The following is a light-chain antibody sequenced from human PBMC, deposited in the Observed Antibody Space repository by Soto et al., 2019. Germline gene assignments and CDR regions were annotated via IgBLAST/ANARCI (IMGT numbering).Light chain of an antibody. J-gene: IGKJ1*01. CDR3: QHDNSYSEA. CDR2: DAS. Sequence: GDRVTIPCLASQNIGYWLAWYQQKPGKVPKLLIYDASSLESGVPSRFSGSGSGTEFTLTIFSLQPDDFATYYCQHDNSYSEAFAQGAKVDIK. V-gene: IGKV1-5*01. CDR1: QNIGYW.